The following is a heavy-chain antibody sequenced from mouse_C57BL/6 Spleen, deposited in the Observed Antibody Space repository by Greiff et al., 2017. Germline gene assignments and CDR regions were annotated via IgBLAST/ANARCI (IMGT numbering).Heavy chain of an antibody. J-gene: IGHJ2*01. Sequence: VQGVESGAELVKPGASVKISCKASGYAFSSYWMNWVKQRPGKGLEWIGQIYPGDGDTNYNGKFKGKATLTADKSSSTAYMQLSSLTSEDSAVYFCARSSYYGSSYNYFDYWGQGTTLTVSS. CDR2: IYPGDGDT. CDR3: ARSSYYGSSYNYFDY. D-gene: IGHD1-1*01. V-gene: IGHV1-80*01. CDR1: GYAFSSYW.